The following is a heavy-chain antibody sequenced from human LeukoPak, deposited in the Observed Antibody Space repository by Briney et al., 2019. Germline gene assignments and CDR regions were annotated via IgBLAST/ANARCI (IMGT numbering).Heavy chain of an antibody. V-gene: IGHV4-59*11. D-gene: IGHD1-26*01. CDR1: GASISSHS. CDR2: IYCSGAT. Sequence: ASETLSLTCSVSGASISSHSYHWIRQPPGKGLEWIGCIYCSGATYYNPSLRRRVTFSVDTSTNHFPLELTSVTAADTAVYYCARDGTSDRYNWFDTWGQGILVTASS. CDR3: ARDGTSDRYNWFDT. J-gene: IGHJ5*02.